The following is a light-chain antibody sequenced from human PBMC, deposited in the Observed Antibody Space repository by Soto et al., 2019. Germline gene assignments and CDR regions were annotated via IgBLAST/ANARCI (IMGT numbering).Light chain of an antibody. V-gene: IGKV1-8*01. Sequence: AIRMTQSPSTFSASTGDRVTITCQASQGVSSYLAWYQQKPGKAPKLLIYGASTLQTGVPSRFSGSGSGTDFTLTISSLRSEDFASYYCQHYFSYPRTFGQGTKVHIK. CDR1: QGVSSY. J-gene: IGKJ1*01. CDR2: GAS. CDR3: QHYFSYPRT.